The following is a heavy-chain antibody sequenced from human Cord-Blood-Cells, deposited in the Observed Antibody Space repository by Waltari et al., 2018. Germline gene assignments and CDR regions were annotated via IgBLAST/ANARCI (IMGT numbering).Heavy chain of an antibody. Sequence: EVQLVESGGGLVQPGGSLRLSCAASGFTFSSPWQSWVRQAPGKGLEWVANIKQDGSEKYYVDSVKGRFTISRDNAKNSLYLQMNSLRAEDTAVYYCARDSPAEYWGQGTLVTVSS. CDR3: ARDSPAEY. CDR1: GFTFSSPW. V-gene: IGHV3-7*01. J-gene: IGHJ4*02. CDR2: IKQDGSEK.